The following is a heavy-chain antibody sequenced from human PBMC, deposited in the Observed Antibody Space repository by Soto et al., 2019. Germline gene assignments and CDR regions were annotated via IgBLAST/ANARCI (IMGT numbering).Heavy chain of an antibody. J-gene: IGHJ4*01. CDR1: VYTFNTRK. D-gene: IGHD2-8*01. CDR2: MNPNSGTT. CDR3: VRYGVAAAY. V-gene: IGHV1-8*02. Sequence: ASVKICCRACVYTFNTRKINWVRQATGQGLEWMGWMNPNSGTTGYAQKFQDRITLTRDTPKTTAYMELSSLTSDDTAVYFCVRYGVAAAYWGQGTQVTVSS.